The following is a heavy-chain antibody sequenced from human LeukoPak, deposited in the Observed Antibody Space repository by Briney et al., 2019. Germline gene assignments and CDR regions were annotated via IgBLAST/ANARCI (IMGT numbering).Heavy chain of an antibody. Sequence: PSEALSLTCTVSGGSISSYYWSWIRQPAGKGLEWIGRIYTSGSTNYNPSLKSRVTMSVDTSKNQFSLKLSSVTAADTAVYYCARGRRITMVRGVIEYFDYWGQGTLVTVSS. CDR1: GGSISSYY. D-gene: IGHD3-10*01. CDR3: ARGRRITMVRGVIEYFDY. CDR2: IYTSGST. J-gene: IGHJ4*02. V-gene: IGHV4-4*07.